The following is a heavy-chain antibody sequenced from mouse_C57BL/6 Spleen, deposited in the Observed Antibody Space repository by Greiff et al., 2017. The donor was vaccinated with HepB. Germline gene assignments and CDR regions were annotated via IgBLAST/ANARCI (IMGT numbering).Heavy chain of an antibody. D-gene: IGHD6-2*01. CDR1: GYTFTSYW. V-gene: IGHV1-55*01. J-gene: IGHJ4*01. CDR3: ARGGILSEGYAMDY. CDR2: IYPGSGST. Sequence: QVQLQQSGAELVKPGASVKMSCKASGYTFTSYWITWVKQRPGQGLEWIGDIYPGSGSTNYNEKFKSKATLTVDTSSSTAYMQLSSLTSEDSAVYYCARGGILSEGYAMDYWGQGTSVTVSS.